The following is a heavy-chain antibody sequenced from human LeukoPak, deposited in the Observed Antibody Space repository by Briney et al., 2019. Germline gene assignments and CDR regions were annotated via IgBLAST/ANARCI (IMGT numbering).Heavy chain of an antibody. CDR1: GYTFTSYG. V-gene: IGHV1-18*01. CDR3: ARDPPYCGGDCYSGEFDY. CDR2: ISAYNGNT. J-gene: IGHJ4*02. Sequence: ASVKVSCKASGYTFTSYGISWVRQAPGQGLEWMGWISAYNGNTNYAQKPQGRVTMTTDTSTSTAYMELRSLRSDDTAVYYCARDPPYCGGDCYSGEFDYWGQGTLVTVSS. D-gene: IGHD2-21*02.